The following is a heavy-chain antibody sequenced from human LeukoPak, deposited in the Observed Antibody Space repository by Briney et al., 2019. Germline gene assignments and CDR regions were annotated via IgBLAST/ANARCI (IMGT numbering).Heavy chain of an antibody. J-gene: IGHJ6*03. CDR2: IRSKAYGGTI. D-gene: IGHD4-11*01. CDR1: GFTFGDYA. CDR3: TSSGMTTVTLSGVEYYYYYMDV. V-gene: IGHV3-49*04. Sequence: GESLKISCTASGFTFGDYAMSWVRQAPGKGLEWVGFIRSKAYGGTIDYAAPVKGRFTISRDDSKNTLYLQMNSLKTEDTAVYYCTSSGMTTVTLSGVEYYYYYMDVWGKGTTVTISS.